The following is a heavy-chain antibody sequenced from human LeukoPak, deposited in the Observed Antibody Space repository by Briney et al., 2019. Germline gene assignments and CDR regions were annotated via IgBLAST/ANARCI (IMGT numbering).Heavy chain of an antibody. Sequence: PGESLKISCKGSGYSFTTYWIGWVRQMPGKGLEWLGIIYPGGSDTRYNPPYQGQVTISADKSTSTAYLQWSSLKASDTAMYYCARRGVDGYILEYWGQGTLVTVSS. D-gene: IGHD5-24*01. CDR3: ARRGVDGYILEY. CDR1: GYSFTTYW. V-gene: IGHV5-51*01. J-gene: IGHJ4*02. CDR2: IYPGGSDT.